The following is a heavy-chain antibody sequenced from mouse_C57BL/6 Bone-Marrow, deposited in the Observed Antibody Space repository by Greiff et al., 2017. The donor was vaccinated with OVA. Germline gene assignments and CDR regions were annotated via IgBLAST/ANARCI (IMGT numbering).Heavy chain of an antibody. V-gene: IGHV1-72*01. CDR2: LDPNSGGT. D-gene: IGHD2-1*01. CDR3: ARKEVIYYGNYGAWFGY. Sequence: VQLQQPGAELVKPGASVKLSCKASGYTFTSYWMHWVKQRPGRGLEWIGRLDPNSGGTTYNEKFKSKATLTVDKPSSTAYMQLSSPTSEDSAVYYCARKEVIYYGNYGAWFGYWGQGTLVTVSA. J-gene: IGHJ3*01. CDR1: GYTFTSYW.